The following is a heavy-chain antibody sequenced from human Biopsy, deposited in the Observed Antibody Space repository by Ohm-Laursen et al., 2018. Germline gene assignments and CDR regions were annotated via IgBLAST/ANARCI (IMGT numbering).Heavy chain of an antibody. V-gene: IGHV4-59*01. J-gene: IGHJ2*01. Sequence: TLSFTCIVSGDSISSYYWSWLRQPPGKGLEWIGYVYYTGSTDYNPSLQSRVTISVDTSKNHFSLRLRSVTPADTAIYYCARDRGYYSYSTVPGYFDLWGRGTLVTVSS. CDR3: ARDRGYYSYSTVPGYFDL. D-gene: IGHD3-22*01. CDR1: GDSISSYY. CDR2: VYYTGST.